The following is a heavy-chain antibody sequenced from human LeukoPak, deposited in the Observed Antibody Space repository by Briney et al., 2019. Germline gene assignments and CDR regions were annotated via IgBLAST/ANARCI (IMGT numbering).Heavy chain of an antibody. Sequence: GGSLRLSCAASGFTFSDYYMSWVRQAPGKGLEWVSYISSSGSTIYYADSVKGRFTISRDNAKNSLYLQMNSLRAEDTAVYYCARGKRGYSYGHDAFDIWGQGTMVTVSS. CDR2: ISSSGSTI. V-gene: IGHV3-11*04. D-gene: IGHD5-18*01. CDR1: GFTFSDYY. CDR3: ARGKRGYSYGHDAFDI. J-gene: IGHJ3*02.